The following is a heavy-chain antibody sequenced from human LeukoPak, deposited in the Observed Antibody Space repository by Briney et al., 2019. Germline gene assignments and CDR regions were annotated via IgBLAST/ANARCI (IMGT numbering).Heavy chain of an antibody. V-gene: IGHV3-30*02. CDR1: GFTFSSYG. CDR3: AKGSSSWLFDY. J-gene: IGHJ4*02. Sequence: GGSLRLSCAASGFTFSSYGMHWVRQAPGKGLEWVAFIRCDGSNKYYADSVKGRFTISRDNSKNTLYLQMNSLRAEDTAVYYCAKGSSSWLFDYWGQGTLVTVSS. CDR2: IRCDGSNK. D-gene: IGHD6-13*01.